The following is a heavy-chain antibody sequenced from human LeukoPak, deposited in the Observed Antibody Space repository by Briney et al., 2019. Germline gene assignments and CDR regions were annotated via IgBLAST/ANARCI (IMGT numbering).Heavy chain of an antibody. CDR1: GFTFSSYS. D-gene: IGHD3-10*01. V-gene: IGHV3-48*04. CDR3: ARDLWFGRGGFDY. J-gene: IGHJ4*02. CDR2: ISSSSSTI. Sequence: PGGSLRLSCAASGFTFSSYSMNWVRQAPGKGLEWVSYISSSSSTIYYADSVKGRFTISRDNAKNSLYLQMNSLRAEDTAVYYCARDLWFGRGGFDYWGQGTLVTVSS.